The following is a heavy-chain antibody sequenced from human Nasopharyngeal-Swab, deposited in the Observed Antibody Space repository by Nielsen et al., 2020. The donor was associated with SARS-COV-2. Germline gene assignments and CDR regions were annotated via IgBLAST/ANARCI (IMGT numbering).Heavy chain of an antibody. CDR2: VSYSGSA. D-gene: IGHD3-22*01. CDR3: ARHRLGYFTFDI. V-gene: IGHV4-59*13. Sequence: SETLSLTCFVSGGAITSSYWSWIRQTPGKGLESIGSVSYSGSANYSPSFERRVNISMDSSKTHFSLKLASVTAADTAVYYCARHRLGYFTFDIWGQGTVVTVSS. CDR1: GGAITSSY. J-gene: IGHJ3*02.